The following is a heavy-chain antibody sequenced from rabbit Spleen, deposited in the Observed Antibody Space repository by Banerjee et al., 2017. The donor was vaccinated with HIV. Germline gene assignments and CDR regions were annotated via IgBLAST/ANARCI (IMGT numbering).Heavy chain of an antibody. CDR2: IAGSSSGFT. CDR1: GFSFSSSDY. D-gene: IGHD8-1*01. CDR3: ARDAGSSFSSYGMDL. Sequence: QSLEESGGGLVQPEGSLALTCKASGFSFSSSDYICWVRQAPGKGLEWISCIAGSSSGFTYSATWAKGRFTISKTSSTTVTLQMTGLTAADTATYFCARDAGSSFSSYGMDLWGPGTLVTVS. V-gene: IGHV1S40*01. J-gene: IGHJ6*01.